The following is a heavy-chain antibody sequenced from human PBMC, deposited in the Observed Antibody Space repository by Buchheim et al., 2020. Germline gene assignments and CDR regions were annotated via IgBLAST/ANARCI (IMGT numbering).Heavy chain of an antibody. CDR2: IYHSGST. J-gene: IGHJ4*02. CDR3: ARGGAPLKNYDFWSGYPSWPWRSVGYFDY. CDR1: GGSISSSNW. Sequence: QVQLQESGPGLVKPSGTLSLTCAVSGGSISSSNWWSWVRQPPGKGLEWIGEIYHSGSTNYNPSLKSRVTISVDKSKNQFSLKLSSVTAADTAVYYCARGGAPLKNYDFWSGYPSWPWRSVGYFDYWGQGTL. D-gene: IGHD3-3*01. V-gene: IGHV4-4*02.